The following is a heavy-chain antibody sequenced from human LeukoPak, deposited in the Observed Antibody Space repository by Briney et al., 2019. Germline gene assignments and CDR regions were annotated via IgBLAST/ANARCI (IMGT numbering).Heavy chain of an antibody. V-gene: IGHV3-21*01. CDR2: ISTTSYI. Sequence: GGSLRLSCAASGFTFSSYAMSWVRQAPGKGLEWVSSISTTSYIYYADSVEGRFTVSRDNAQNSLFLQMSSLRAEDTAVYYCARVVSAARSLPYYYYMDVWGKGTTVTVSS. J-gene: IGHJ6*03. CDR1: GFTFSSYA. D-gene: IGHD6-6*01. CDR3: ARVVSAARSLPYYYYMDV.